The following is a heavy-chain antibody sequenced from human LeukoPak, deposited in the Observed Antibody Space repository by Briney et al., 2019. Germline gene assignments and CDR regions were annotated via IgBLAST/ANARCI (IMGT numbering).Heavy chain of an antibody. V-gene: IGHV3-73*01. CDR1: GFTFSGSG. J-gene: IGHJ4*02. CDR2: IRSKANNYGT. D-gene: IGHD4/OR15-4a*01. Sequence: GGSLRLSCAASGFTFSGSGMHWVRQASGKGLEWVRRIRSKANNYGTAYAASVKGRFTISRDDSKNTAYLQMNSLKTEDTAVYYCSRQPPDYGGSDHWGQGTLVTVSS. CDR3: SRQPPDYGGSDH.